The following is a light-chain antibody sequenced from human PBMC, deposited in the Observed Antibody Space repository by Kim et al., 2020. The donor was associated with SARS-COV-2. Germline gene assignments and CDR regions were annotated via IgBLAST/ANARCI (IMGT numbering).Light chain of an antibody. J-gene: IGKJ5*01. CDR3: LQQNTYPIT. CDR1: QDIRND. CDR2: GAS. V-gene: IGKV1-17*01. Sequence: SASVGDRVTITCRASQDIRNDLGWYQQNPGRAPKRLIYGASSLQSGVPSRFSGSGSGTEFTLTIRSLQPEDFATYFCLQQNTYPITFGQGTRLEI.